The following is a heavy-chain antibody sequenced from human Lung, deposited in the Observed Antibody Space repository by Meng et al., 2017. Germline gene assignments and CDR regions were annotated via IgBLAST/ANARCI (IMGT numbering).Heavy chain of an antibody. D-gene: IGHD6-6*01. CDR2: MNPNSGDT. Sequence: QVQLGQSGAEVKRPGASARVACKASGYTVTDYDMQGVRQAPGQGLEGMGRMNPNSGDTKYAQKLQGRVTMTGYTSISTAYMELSRLTSDDTAVYYCAREGGSSSHFDYWGQGTLVTVSS. V-gene: IGHV1-2*06. CDR1: GYTVTDYD. CDR3: AREGGSSSHFDY. J-gene: IGHJ4*02.